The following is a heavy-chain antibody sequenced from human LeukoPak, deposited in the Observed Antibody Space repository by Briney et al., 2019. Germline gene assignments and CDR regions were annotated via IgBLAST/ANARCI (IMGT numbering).Heavy chain of an antibody. D-gene: IGHD3-22*01. CDR2: INPRGGTT. CDR3: ARDRTHYYDSSGYYSRWEY. CDR1: GYTFTSYD. J-gene: IGHJ4*02. Sequence: GASVKVSCKASGYTFTSYDINWVRQAPGQGLEWMGLINPRGGTTRYAQKFQGRVTMTRDTSTSTVYMELSSLRSEDTAMYYCARDRTHYYDSSGYYSRWEYWGRGTLVTVSS. V-gene: IGHV1-46*01.